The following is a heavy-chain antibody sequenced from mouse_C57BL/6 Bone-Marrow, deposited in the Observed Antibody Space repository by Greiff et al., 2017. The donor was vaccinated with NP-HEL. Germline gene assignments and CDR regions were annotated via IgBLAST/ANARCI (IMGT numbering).Heavy chain of an antibody. CDR1: GFTFSSYA. J-gene: IGHJ3*01. Sequence: EVKVEESGGGLVKPGGSLKLSCAASGFTFSSYAMSWVRQTPEKRLEWVATISDGGSYTYYPDNVKGRFTISRDNAKNNLYLQMSHLKSEDTAMYYCARDYYGRRFAYWGQGTLVTVSA. V-gene: IGHV5-4*01. D-gene: IGHD1-1*01. CDR2: ISDGGSYT. CDR3: ARDYYGRRFAY.